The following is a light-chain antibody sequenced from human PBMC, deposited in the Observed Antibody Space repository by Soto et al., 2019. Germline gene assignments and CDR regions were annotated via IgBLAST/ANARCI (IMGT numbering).Light chain of an antibody. CDR2: DVS. V-gene: IGLV2-14*01. J-gene: IGLJ2*01. CDR3: SSYTSSSTVE. Sequence: QSALTQPASVSGSPGQSITISCTGTSSDVGGYNYVSWYQQHPGKAPKLMIYDVSNRPSGVSNRFSGSKSGNTASLTISGLQAEDEADYYCSSYTSSSTVEFGGVTKLTVL. CDR1: SSDVGGYNY.